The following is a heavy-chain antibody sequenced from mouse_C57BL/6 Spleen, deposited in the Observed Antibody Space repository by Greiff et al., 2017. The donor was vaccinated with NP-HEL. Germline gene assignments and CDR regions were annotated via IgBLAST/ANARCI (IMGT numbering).Heavy chain of an antibody. V-gene: IGHV10-1*01. J-gene: IGHJ4*01. CDR3: VRGDGGMDY. CDR1: GFSFNTYA. Sequence: GGGLVQPKGSLKLSCAASGFSFNTYALNWVRQAPGKGLEWVARIRSKSNNYATYYADSVKDRFTISRDDSESMLYLQMNNLKTEDTAMYYCVRGDGGMDYWGQGTSVTVSS. D-gene: IGHD3-3*01. CDR2: IRSKSNNYAT.